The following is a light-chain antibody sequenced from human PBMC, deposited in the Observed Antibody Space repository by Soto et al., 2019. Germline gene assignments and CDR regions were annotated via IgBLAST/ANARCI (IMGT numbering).Light chain of an antibody. V-gene: IGKV1-39*01. CDR3: QQSFTTPRT. CDR2: GAS. J-gene: IGKJ1*01. Sequence: IQMTQSPSSLSASVGDRVTITCRASQNINNFLNWYQQQPRKAPNLLIYGASSLQSGVPSRFSGSGSGTDFTLTIGSLQPEEFATYYCQQSFTTPRTFGRGTKVEIK. CDR1: QNINNF.